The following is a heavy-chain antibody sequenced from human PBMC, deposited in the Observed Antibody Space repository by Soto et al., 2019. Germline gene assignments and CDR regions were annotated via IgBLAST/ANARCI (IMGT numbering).Heavy chain of an antibody. CDR1: GFTFDDYA. Sequence: GGSLRLSCAASGFTFDDYAMHWVRQAPGKGLEWVSGISWNSGSIGYADSVKGRFTISRDNAKNSLYLQMNSLRAEDTALYYCAKELAVARSFDYWGQGTLVTVSS. J-gene: IGHJ4*02. CDR2: ISWNSGSI. D-gene: IGHD6-19*01. CDR3: AKELAVARSFDY. V-gene: IGHV3-9*01.